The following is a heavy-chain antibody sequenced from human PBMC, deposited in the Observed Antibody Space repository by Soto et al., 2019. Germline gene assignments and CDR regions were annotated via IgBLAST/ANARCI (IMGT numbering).Heavy chain of an antibody. CDR2: IYSGGST. V-gene: IGHV3-66*01. J-gene: IGHJ4*02. Sequence: GGSLRLSCAASGFTVSSNYMSWVRQAPGKGLEWVSVIYSGGSTYYADSVKGRFTISRDNSKNTLYLQMNSLRAEDTAVYYCLGLEWLLKEEYYFDYWGQGTLVTVSS. CDR1: GFTVSSNY. D-gene: IGHD3-3*01. CDR3: LGLEWLLKEEYYFDY.